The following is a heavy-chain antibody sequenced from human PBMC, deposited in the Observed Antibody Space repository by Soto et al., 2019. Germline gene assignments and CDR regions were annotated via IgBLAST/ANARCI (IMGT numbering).Heavy chain of an antibody. J-gene: IGHJ4*02. D-gene: IGHD6-19*01. CDR3: ARHRGLAVAVDY. V-gene: IGHV4-59*08. CDR1: GGSISSYY. CDR2: IYYSGST. Sequence: SETLSLTCTVSGGSISSYYWSWIRQPPGKGLEWIGYIYYSGSTNYNPSLKSRVTISVDTSKNQFSLKLSSVTAADTAVYYCARHRGLAVAVDYWGQGTLVTVSS.